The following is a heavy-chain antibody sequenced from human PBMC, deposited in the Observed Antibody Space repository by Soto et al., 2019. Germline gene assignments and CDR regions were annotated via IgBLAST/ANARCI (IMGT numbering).Heavy chain of an antibody. J-gene: IGHJ3*02. V-gene: IGHV4-4*02. CDR1: CDSISSSNW. CDR2: IYHSGST. CDR3: ARDKGYYYDSSSAFDI. Sequence: SETLSLTCAVSCDSISSSNWWSWVRQPPGKGLEWIGEIYHSGSTNYNPSLKSRVTISVDKSKNQFSLKLSSVTAADTAVYYCARDKGYYYDSSSAFDIWGQGTMVTVSS. D-gene: IGHD3-22*01.